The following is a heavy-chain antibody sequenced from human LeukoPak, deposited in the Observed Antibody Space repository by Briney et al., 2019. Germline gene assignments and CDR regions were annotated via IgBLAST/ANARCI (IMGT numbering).Heavy chain of an antibody. CDR3: AGGWVYYDFWSGYYTGNWFDP. V-gene: IGHV4-34*01. J-gene: IGHJ5*02. CDR2: INHSGST. Sequence: SGTLSLTCAVYGGSFSGYYWSWIRQPPGKGLEWIGEINHSGSTNYNPSLKSRVTISVDTSKNQFSLKLSSVTAADTAVYYCAGGWVYYDFWSGYYTGNWFDPWGQGTLVTVSS. D-gene: IGHD3-3*01. CDR1: GGSFSGYY.